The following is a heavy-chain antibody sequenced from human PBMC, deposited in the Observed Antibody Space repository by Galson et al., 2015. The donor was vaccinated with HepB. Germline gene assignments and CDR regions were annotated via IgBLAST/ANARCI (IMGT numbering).Heavy chain of an antibody. CDR3: ARDEVSGIAVAGTENGMDV. CDR2: TSYRSKWYN. Sequence: CAISGDSVSSTSAAWNWIRQSPSRGLEWLGRTSYRSKWYNDYAVSVKSRITINPDTSKNQFSLQLNSVTPEDTAVYYCARDEVSGIAVAGTENGMDVWGQGTTVTVSS. D-gene: IGHD6-19*01. CDR1: GDSVSSTSAA. V-gene: IGHV6-1*01. J-gene: IGHJ6*02.